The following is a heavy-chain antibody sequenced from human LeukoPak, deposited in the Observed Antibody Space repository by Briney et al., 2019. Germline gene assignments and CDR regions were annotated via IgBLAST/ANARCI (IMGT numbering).Heavy chain of an antibody. CDR2: MFSGGTT. V-gene: IGHV3-66*01. CDR3: ARDRHTGAFDS. Sequence: PGGSLRLSCAASGFSVSDNYMSWVRQAPGKGLEWVSAMFSGGTTKYADSVKGRFTVSRGNSKSTLFLQMNSLRAEDTAMYYCARDRHTGAFDSWGQGTLVTVSS. CDR1: GFSVSDNY. D-gene: IGHD3-3*02. J-gene: IGHJ4*02.